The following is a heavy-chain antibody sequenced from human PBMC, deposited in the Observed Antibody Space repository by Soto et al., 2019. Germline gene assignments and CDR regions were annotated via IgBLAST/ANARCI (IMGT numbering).Heavy chain of an antibody. CDR2: IKQDGSEK. D-gene: IGHD2-2*01. J-gene: IGHJ6*02. V-gene: IGHV3-7*03. CDR1: GFTFSSYW. Sequence: QPGGSLRLSCAASGFTFSSYWMSWVRQAPGKGLEWVANIKQDGSEKYYVDSVKGRFTISRDNAKNSLYLQMNSLRAEDTAVYYCARDGSVVPATYYYYGMDVWGQGTTVTVSS. CDR3: ARDGSVVPATYYYYGMDV.